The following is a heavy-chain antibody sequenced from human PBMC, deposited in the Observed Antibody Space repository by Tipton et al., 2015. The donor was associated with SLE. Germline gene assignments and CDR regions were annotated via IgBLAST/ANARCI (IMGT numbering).Heavy chain of an antibody. Sequence: TLSLTCTVSGGSISSYYWSWIRQPPGKGLEWIGYIYYSGSTNYNPSPKSRVTISVDTSKNQFSLKLSSVTAADTAVYYCARGGITGTTSFFDYWGQGTLVTVSS. CDR3: ARGGITGTTSFFDY. J-gene: IGHJ4*02. CDR1: GGSISSYY. D-gene: IGHD1-7*01. CDR2: IYYSGST. V-gene: IGHV4-59*01.